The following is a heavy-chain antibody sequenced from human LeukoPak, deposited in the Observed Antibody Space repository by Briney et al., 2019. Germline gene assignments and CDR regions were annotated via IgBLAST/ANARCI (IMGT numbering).Heavy chain of an antibody. CDR3: ASSSGWYGNDAFDI. V-gene: IGHV1-18*01. CDR2: ISAYNGNT. CDR1: GYTFTSYG. D-gene: IGHD6-19*01. Sequence: ASVKVSSKASGYTFTSYGISWVRQAPGQGLEWMGWISAYNGNTNYAQKLQGRVTMTTDTSTSTAYMELRSLRSDDRAVYYCASSSGWYGNDAFDIWGQGTMVTVSS. J-gene: IGHJ3*02.